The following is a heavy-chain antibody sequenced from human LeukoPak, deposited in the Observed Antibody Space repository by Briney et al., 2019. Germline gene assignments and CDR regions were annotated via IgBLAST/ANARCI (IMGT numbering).Heavy chain of an antibody. D-gene: IGHD5-18*01. J-gene: IGHJ6*02. CDR1: GGSFSGYY. Sequence: SETLSLTCAVYGGSFSGYYWSWIRQPPGKGLEWIGEINHSGSTNYNPSLKSRVTISVDTSKNQFSLKLSSVTAADTAVYYCARDLVQLWSGMDVWGQGTTVTVSS. CDR2: INHSGST. CDR3: ARDLVQLWSGMDV. V-gene: IGHV4-34*01.